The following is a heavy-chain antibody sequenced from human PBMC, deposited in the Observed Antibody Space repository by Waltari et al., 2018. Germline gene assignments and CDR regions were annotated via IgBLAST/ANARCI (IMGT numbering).Heavy chain of an antibody. D-gene: IGHD5-12*01. Sequence: EVQMVESGGGLVQPGGSLRLSCAASGFTFSRYWMSWFRQAPGKGLEWVANIKQDGSEKYYVDSVKGRFTISRDNAKNSLYLQMNSLRAEDTAVYYCARVAGGYEDAFDIWGQGTMVTVSS. CDR3: ARVAGGYEDAFDI. CDR1: GFTFSRYW. V-gene: IGHV3-7*01. J-gene: IGHJ3*02. CDR2: IKQDGSEK.